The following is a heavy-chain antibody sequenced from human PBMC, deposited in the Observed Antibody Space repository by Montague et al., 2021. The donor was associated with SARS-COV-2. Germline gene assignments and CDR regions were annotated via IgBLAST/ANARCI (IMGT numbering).Heavy chain of an antibody. V-gene: IGHV4-39*01. CDR3: ARPASGIGNAFDV. Sequence: SETLSLTCTVSGGSIRSSSYYWGWIRQPPGKGLEWIGNIYYSGSTYYNPSLKSRVTIPVDTSKDQFSLNLNSVTVADTAIYFCARPASGIGNAFDVWGQGTMVNVSS. J-gene: IGHJ3*01. CDR1: GGSIRSSSYY. D-gene: IGHD3-10*01. CDR2: IYYSGST.